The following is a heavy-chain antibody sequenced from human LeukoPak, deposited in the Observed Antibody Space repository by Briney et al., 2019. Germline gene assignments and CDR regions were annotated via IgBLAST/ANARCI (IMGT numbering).Heavy chain of an antibody. Sequence: SETLSLTCTVSGGSISNGNYFWSWIRQTPGKGLEWIAYIRNSGAAYYNPSLESRVTLSIDTAKNQFSLELSFLTAADTAVYFCAREVIHPTDSDAFDIWGRGSMVTVSS. D-gene: IGHD2-21*01. V-gene: IGHV4-30-4*08. J-gene: IGHJ3*02. CDR2: IRNSGAA. CDR1: GGSISNGNYF. CDR3: AREVIHPTDSDAFDI.